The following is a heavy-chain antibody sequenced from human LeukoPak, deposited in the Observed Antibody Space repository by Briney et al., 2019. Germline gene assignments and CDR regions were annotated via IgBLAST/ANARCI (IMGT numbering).Heavy chain of an antibody. CDR1: GYTFTSYD. V-gene: IGHV1-2*02. Sequence: ASVKVSCKASGYTFTSYDINWVRQATGQGLEWMGWINPNSGGTNYAQKFQGRVTMTRDTSISTAYMELSRLRSDDTAVYYCAREGMYSSSWYDYWGQGTLVTVSS. J-gene: IGHJ4*02. CDR3: AREGMYSSSWYDY. CDR2: INPNSGGT. D-gene: IGHD6-13*01.